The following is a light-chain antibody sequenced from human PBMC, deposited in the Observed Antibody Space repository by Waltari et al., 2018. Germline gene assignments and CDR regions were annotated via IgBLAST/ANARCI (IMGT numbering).Light chain of an antibody. Sequence: QSVLTQPPSVSVAPGQQVTISCSGSTPNIGDNYVSWYQRLPGKDPRLLIFSNSERPSGIPDRFYGSKSDSSATLGITGLQTGDEADYYCATWDRILSAVIIGGGTKLTVL. J-gene: IGLJ2*01. CDR1: TPNIGDNY. V-gene: IGLV1-51*01. CDR2: SNS. CDR3: ATWDRILSAVI.